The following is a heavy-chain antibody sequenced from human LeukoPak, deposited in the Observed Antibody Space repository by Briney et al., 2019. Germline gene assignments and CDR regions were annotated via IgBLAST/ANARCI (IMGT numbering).Heavy chain of an antibody. D-gene: IGHD3-3*01. CDR3: ARVRYYDFWSGPFDY. CDR1: GFTFSSYW. V-gene: IGHV3-74*01. CDR2: INTDGSST. Sequence: PGGSLRLSCAASGFTFSSYWMHWVRQAPGKGLVWVSRINTDGSSTSYADSVKGRFTISRDNAKNTLYLQTNSLRAEDTAVYYCARVRYYDFWSGPFDYWGQGTLVTVSS. J-gene: IGHJ4*02.